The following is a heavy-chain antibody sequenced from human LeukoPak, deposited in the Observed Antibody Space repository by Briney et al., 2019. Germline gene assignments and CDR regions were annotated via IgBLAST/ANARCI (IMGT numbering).Heavy chain of an antibody. Sequence: AGGSLRLSCAASGFTFSSYWMHWVRQAPGKGLVWVSRINSDGSSTSYADSVKGRLTISRDNAKNTLYLQVNSLRAEDTAVYYCARGVGYCSSTSCYWWFDPWGQGTLVTVSS. CDR1: GFTFSSYW. D-gene: IGHD2-2*01. V-gene: IGHV3-74*01. J-gene: IGHJ5*02. CDR2: INSDGSST. CDR3: ARGVGYCSSTSCYWWFDP.